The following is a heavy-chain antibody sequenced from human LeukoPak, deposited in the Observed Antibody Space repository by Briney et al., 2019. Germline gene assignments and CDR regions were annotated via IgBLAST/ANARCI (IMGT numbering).Heavy chain of an antibody. CDR1: GGSISSSSYY. CDR2: IYYSGST. V-gene: IGHV4-39*01. CDR3: ARHRVISRLFDY. Sequence: PSETLSLTCTVSGGSISSSSYYWGWIRQPPGKGLEWIGSIYYSGSTHYNPSLKSRVTISVDTSKNQFSLKLSSVTAADTAVYYCARHRVISRLFDYWGQGTLVTASS. D-gene: IGHD3-22*01. J-gene: IGHJ4*02.